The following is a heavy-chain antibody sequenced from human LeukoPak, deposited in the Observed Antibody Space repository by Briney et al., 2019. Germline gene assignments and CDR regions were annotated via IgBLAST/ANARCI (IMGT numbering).Heavy chain of an antibody. Sequence: GGSLRLSRAASGFTFSSYEMNWVRQAPGKGLEWVARINGDASNTTYADSVKGRFTISRDNAKNSLYLQMNSLRAEDTAVYYCARDGGTRLKYSFGYGDYWGQGTLVTVSS. D-gene: IGHD3-22*01. J-gene: IGHJ4*02. V-gene: IGHV3-48*03. CDR2: INGDASNT. CDR1: GFTFSSYE. CDR3: ARDGGTRLKYSFGYGDY.